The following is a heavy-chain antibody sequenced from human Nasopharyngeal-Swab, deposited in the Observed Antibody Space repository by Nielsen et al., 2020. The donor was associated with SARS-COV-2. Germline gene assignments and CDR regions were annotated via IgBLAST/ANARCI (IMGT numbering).Heavy chain of an antibody. J-gene: IGHJ4*02. CDR1: GYTFTDYY. D-gene: IGHD6-13*01. V-gene: IGHV1-2*06. CDR2: INPYSGDT. Sequence: AAVKVSCKASGYTFTDYYIHWVRQAPGQGREYMGRINPYSGDTDSAQKFQGRVTVTRDTSINTAYMHLGSLRSDDTAVYYCLRDDGDVPGITGSGPPGGYWGQGTQVTVSS. CDR3: LRDDGDVPGITGSGPPGGY.